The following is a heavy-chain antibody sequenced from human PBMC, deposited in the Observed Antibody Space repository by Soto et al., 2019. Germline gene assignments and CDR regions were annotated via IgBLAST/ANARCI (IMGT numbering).Heavy chain of an antibody. D-gene: IGHD6-19*01. CDR2: LNPSGGST. Sequence: SVKVYCKGCGYTFRSDQMHWVRLNHEQGLEWMGILNPSGGSTSYAQKFQGRVTMTRDTSTSTVYMELSSLRSEDTAVYYCATDHGTEVGGVSCGWYFDYWGQATLVTVSS. CDR1: GYTFRSDQ. CDR3: ATDHGTEVGGVSCGWYFDY. V-gene: IGHV1-46*03. J-gene: IGHJ4*02.